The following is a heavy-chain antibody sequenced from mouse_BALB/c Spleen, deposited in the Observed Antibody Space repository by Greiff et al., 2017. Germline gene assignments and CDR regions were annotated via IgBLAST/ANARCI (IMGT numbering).Heavy chain of an antibody. J-gene: IGHJ4*01. D-gene: IGHD1-1*01. CDR3: ARNYGSSHAMDY. Sequence: VQLQQSGPELVKPGASVKISCKASGYSFTGYFMNWVMQSHGKSLEWIGRINPYNGDTFYNQKFKGKATLTVDKSSSTAHMELRSLASEDSAVYYCARNYGSSHAMDYWGQGTSGTVSS. CDR2: INPYNGDT. V-gene: IGHV1-20*02. CDR1: GYSFTGYF.